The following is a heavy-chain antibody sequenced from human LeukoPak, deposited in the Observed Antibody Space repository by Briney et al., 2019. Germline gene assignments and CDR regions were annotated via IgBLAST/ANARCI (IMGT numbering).Heavy chain of an antibody. J-gene: IGHJ4*02. D-gene: IGHD7-27*01. CDR2: IFQSGTT. CDR1: GDSITTYY. CDR3: ARDSWGRFDY. V-gene: IGHV4-59*01. Sequence: SETLSLTCTVSGDSITTYYWSWIRQPPGKGLEWIGYIFQSGTTKYNPSLKSRVTILSDVSKSQFSLNLTSVTAADTAVYYCARDSWGRFDYWGQGTLVAVSS.